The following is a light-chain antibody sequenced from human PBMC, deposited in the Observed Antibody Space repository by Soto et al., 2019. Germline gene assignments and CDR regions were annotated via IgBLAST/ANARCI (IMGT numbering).Light chain of an antibody. J-gene: IGKJ3*01. Sequence: DIQMTQSPSSLSASVGDRVTITCQASQDISNYLNWYQQKPGKAPKLLIYDASNLETAVPSRFSGSGSGTDFTLTISSLQPEDIATYYCQQYDNLPPFPFGPGTKVDIK. CDR3: QQYDNLPPFP. CDR2: DAS. CDR1: QDISNY. V-gene: IGKV1-33*01.